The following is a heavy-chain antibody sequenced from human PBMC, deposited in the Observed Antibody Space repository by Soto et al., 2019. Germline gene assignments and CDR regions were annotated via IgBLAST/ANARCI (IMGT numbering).Heavy chain of an antibody. CDR1: GFTFSSYG. V-gene: IGHV3-30*18. CDR3: AKDRVPWGEGDYAVYFDY. J-gene: IGHJ4*02. D-gene: IGHD4-17*01. CDR2: ISYDGSNK. Sequence: QVQLVESGGGVVQPGRSLRLSCAASGFTFSSYGMHWVRQAPGKGLEWVAVISYDGSNKYYADSVKGRFTISRDNSKNTLYLQMNSLRAEDTAVYYCAKDRVPWGEGDYAVYFDYWGQGTLVTVSS.